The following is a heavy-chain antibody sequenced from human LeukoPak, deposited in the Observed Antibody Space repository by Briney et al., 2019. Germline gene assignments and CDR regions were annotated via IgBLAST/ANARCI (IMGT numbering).Heavy chain of an antibody. CDR3: AGGRRVLRYFGWLPLYYYMDV. Sequence: GASVKVSCKASGYTFTSYDINWVRQATGQGLEWMGWMNPNSGNTGYAQKFQGRVTMTRNTSISTAYMELSSLRSEDTAVYYCAGGRRVLRYFGWLPLYYYMDVWGKGTTVTVSS. J-gene: IGHJ6*03. V-gene: IGHV1-8*01. CDR1: GYTFTSYD. CDR2: MNPNSGNT. D-gene: IGHD3-9*01.